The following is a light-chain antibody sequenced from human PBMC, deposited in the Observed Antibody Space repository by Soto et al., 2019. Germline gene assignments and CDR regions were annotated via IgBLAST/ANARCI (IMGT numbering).Light chain of an antibody. CDR3: QQRSSSPPT. J-gene: IGKJ4*01. Sequence: EIVLTQSPATLSLSPGERATLSCRASQSVSSYLAWYQQKPGQAPRLLIYDASNRATGIPARFSGSGSGTDFTLTISSLEPEDFAVYYCQQRSSSPPTVGGGTKVDIK. CDR2: DAS. CDR1: QSVSSY. V-gene: IGKV3-11*01.